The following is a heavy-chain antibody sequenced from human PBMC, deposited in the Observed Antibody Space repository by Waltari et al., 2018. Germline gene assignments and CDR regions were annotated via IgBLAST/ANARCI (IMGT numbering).Heavy chain of an antibody. CDR2: INQIGAV. D-gene: IGHD6-19*01. Sequence: QVQLQQWGAGLWKPSETLSLTCGLAGGAASGSYWRWIRPPPGKGLEWLGEINQIGAVAYHPSLRGRATMSVDTSKNQVYLEVTSVTAADTANYYCARYTSSWSKYIQYWGRGSLVTVSS. CDR1: GGAASGSY. V-gene: IGHV4-34*02. CDR3: ARYTSSWSKYIQY. J-gene: IGHJ1*01.